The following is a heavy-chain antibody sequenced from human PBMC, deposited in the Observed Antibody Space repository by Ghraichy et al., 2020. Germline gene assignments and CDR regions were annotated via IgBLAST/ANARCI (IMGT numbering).Heavy chain of an antibody. CDR3: ARGFPMVRGVIPYYYGMDV. D-gene: IGHD3-10*01. CDR1: GYTFTSYD. J-gene: IGHJ6*02. Sequence: ASVKVSCKASGYTFTSYDINWVRQATGQGLEWMGWMNPNSGNTGYAQKFQGRVTMTRNTSISTAYMELSRLRSEDTAVYYCARGFPMVRGVIPYYYGMDVWGQGTTVIVSS. V-gene: IGHV1-8*01. CDR2: MNPNSGNT.